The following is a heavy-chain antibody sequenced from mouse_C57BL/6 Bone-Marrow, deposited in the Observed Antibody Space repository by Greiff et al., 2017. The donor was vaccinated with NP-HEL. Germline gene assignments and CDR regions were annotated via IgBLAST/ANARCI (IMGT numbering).Heavy chain of an antibody. D-gene: IGHD1-1*01. CDR1: GYTFTSYW. V-gene: IGHV1-72*01. Sequence: QVQLQQPGAELVKPGASVKLSCKASGYTFTSYWMHWVKQRPGRGLEWIGRIDPNSGGTKYNEKFKSKATLTVDKPSSTAYMQLSSLTSEDSAVYYCARSTTVVATGYYAMDYWGQGTSVTVSS. CDR2: IDPNSGGT. J-gene: IGHJ4*01. CDR3: ARSTTVVATGYYAMDY.